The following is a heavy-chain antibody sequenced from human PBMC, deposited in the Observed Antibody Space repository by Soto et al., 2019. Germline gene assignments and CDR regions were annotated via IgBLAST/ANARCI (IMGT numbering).Heavy chain of an antibody. CDR3: ARLLVTDGYYYYYGMDV. D-gene: IGHD2-21*02. CDR2: IYYSGST. Sequence: PSETLSLTCTVSGGSISSYYWSWIRQPPGKGLEWIGYIYYSGSTNYNPSLKSRVTISLDTSKNQFSLKLNSVTAADTAMYYCARLLVTDGYYYYYGMDVWGQGTTVTVSS. V-gene: IGHV4-59*01. J-gene: IGHJ6*02. CDR1: GGSISSYY.